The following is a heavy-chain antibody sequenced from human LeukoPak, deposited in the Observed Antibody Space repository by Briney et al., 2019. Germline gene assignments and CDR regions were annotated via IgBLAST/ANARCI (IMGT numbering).Heavy chain of an antibody. Sequence: GGSPRLSCAASGFAFSSYAMSWVRQAPGVGLEWVSAIDGGGGRTWHADSVRGRFTISRDNSMNTLFMQMNSLRAEDTAVYYCAKDFYDSSGSRYDYWGQGTLVTVSS. V-gene: IGHV3-23*01. J-gene: IGHJ4*02. CDR3: AKDFYDSSGSRYDY. CDR2: IDGGGGRT. D-gene: IGHD3-22*01. CDR1: GFAFSSYA.